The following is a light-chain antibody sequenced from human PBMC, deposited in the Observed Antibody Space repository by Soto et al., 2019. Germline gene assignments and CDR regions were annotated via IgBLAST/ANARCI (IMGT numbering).Light chain of an antibody. CDR1: QSVSNN. Sequence: EIVMTQSPATLSVSTGERATLSCRASQSVSNNLAWYQQKPGQAPRLLMYGASTRATGIPARFSGSGSGTEFTLTISSLQSEDFVVYYCHQYNNWPPTFGGGTKVEIK. V-gene: IGKV3-15*01. CDR3: HQYNNWPPT. J-gene: IGKJ4*01. CDR2: GAS.